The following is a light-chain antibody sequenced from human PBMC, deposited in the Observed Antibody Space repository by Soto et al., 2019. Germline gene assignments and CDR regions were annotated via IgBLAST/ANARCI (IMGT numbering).Light chain of an antibody. CDR3: SPYTSSSTVV. J-gene: IGLJ2*01. Sequence: QSVLTQPASVSGSPGQSITSSCTGTRSDFGGYNYVSWYQQHPGKTPKLMIYDVSTRPSGVSNRFSGSKSGNTASLTISGLTAEDEADYYCSPYTSSSTVVFGGGTKLTVL. CDR2: DVS. CDR1: RSDFGGYNY. V-gene: IGLV2-14*01.